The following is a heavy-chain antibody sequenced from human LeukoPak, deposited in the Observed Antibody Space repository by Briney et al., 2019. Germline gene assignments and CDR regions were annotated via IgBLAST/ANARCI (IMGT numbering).Heavy chain of an antibody. J-gene: IGHJ4*02. D-gene: IGHD4-17*01. CDR3: ALTTRGY. Sequence: GGSLRLSCAATGFTFSSDAMHWVRQAPGKGLEWVSFIRFNGSHKFYADSVEGRFIISRDNAKNTLYLQMNSLRIEDTAIYYCALTTRGYWGQGTLVTVSS. CDR1: GFTFSSDA. CDR2: IRFNGSHK. V-gene: IGHV3-30*02.